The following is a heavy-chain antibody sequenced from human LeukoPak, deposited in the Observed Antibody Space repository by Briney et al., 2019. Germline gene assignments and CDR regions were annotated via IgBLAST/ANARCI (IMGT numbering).Heavy chain of an antibody. Sequence: GASVKVSCKASGYTFTSYAMHWVRQAPGQRLEWMGWINAGNGNTKYSQKFQGRVTITRDTSASTAYMELSSLRSEDTAVYYCARDRPLSPQLNDYWGQGTLVTVSS. V-gene: IGHV1-3*01. CDR1: GYTFTSYA. D-gene: IGHD3-10*01. CDR2: INAGNGNT. CDR3: ARDRPLSPQLNDY. J-gene: IGHJ4*02.